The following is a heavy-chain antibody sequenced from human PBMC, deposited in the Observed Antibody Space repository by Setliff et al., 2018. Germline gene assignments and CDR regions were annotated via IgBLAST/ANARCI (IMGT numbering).Heavy chain of an antibody. CDR2: ISSSGTS. D-gene: IGHD4-4*01. CDR3: AREGRWDYSYPIY. CDR1: DDSICSDYYF. J-gene: IGHJ4*02. V-gene: IGHV4-39*01. Sequence: SETLSLTCSVSDDSICSDYYFWGWIRQPPGKGLEWIGTISSSGTSKYNSSLGGRATLSIDVPERQFALRLSSVTDADTAVYFCAREGRWDYSYPIYWGQGIRVTVSS.